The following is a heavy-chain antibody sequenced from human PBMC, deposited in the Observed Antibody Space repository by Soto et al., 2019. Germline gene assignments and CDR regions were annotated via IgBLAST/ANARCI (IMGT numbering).Heavy chain of an antibody. CDR1: GGTFSSYA. J-gene: IGHJ4*02. CDR2: IVPIIATA. V-gene: IGHV1-69*12. Sequence: QVQLVQSGAEVKKPGSSVKVSCKAFGGTFSSYAISWVRQAPGQGLEWMGGIVPIIATANYAQNFQGRVTIIADESMSTAYMELSSLRSEDTAVYYCAREGRVRGAYYFDYWGQGTLVTVSS. CDR3: AREGRVRGAYYFDY. D-gene: IGHD3-10*01.